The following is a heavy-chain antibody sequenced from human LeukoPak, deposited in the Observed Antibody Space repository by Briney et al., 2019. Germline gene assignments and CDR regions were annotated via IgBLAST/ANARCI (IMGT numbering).Heavy chain of an antibody. CDR2: IYSGGST. CDR3: ARRGSYFAFDY. Sequence: GGSLRLSCAASGFTVSSNYMSWVRQAPGKGLEGVSVIYSGGSTYYADSVKGRFTISRDNSKNTLYLQMNSLRAEDTAVYYCARRGSYFAFDYWGRGTLVTVSS. CDR1: GFTVSSNY. J-gene: IGHJ4*02. V-gene: IGHV3-53*01. D-gene: IGHD3-10*01.